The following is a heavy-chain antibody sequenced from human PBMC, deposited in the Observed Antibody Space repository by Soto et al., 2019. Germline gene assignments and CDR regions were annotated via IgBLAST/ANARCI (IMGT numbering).Heavy chain of an antibody. CDR2: ISSSSGTI. V-gene: IGHV3-48*02. Sequence: EVQLVESGGGLVQPGGSLRLSCSASGFTFSSYNMNWVRQAPGKGLEWVSYISSSSGTIYYADSVKCRFTISRDNAKNSLYLQMNSLRDEDTAVYYCARPRGYSYVLPDYWGQGTLVTVSS. CDR3: ARPRGYSYVLPDY. D-gene: IGHD5-18*01. CDR1: GFTFSSYN. J-gene: IGHJ4*02.